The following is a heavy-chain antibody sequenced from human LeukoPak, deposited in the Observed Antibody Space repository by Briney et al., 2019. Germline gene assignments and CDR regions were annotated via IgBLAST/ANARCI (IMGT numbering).Heavy chain of an antibody. D-gene: IGHD5-24*01. CDR2: IYYSGST. J-gene: IGHJ2*01. V-gene: IGHV4-39*07. CDR3: ARGSGDGYNPYWYFDL. Sequence: PSETLSLTCTVSGGSISSSSYYWGWIRQPSGKGLEWIGSIYYSGSTYYNPSLKSRFTISVDTSKNQFSLKLSSVTAADTAVYYCARGSGDGYNPYWYFDLWGRGTLVTVSS. CDR1: GGSISSSSYY.